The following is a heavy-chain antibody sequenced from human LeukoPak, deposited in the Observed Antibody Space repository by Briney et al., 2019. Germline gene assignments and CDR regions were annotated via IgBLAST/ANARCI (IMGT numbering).Heavy chain of an antibody. CDR2: VNGSGGST. V-gene: IGHV3-23*01. CDR3: AKDFGGGRFDAFDI. CDR1: GFTFSSYA. J-gene: IGHJ3*02. Sequence: PGGSLRLSCAASGFTFSSYAMSWVRQAPGKGLEWVSAVNGSGGSTYYADSVRGRFTISRDNSKNTLYLQMNSLRAEDTAVYYCAKDFGGGRFDAFDIWGQGTMVTVSS. D-gene: IGHD3-16*01.